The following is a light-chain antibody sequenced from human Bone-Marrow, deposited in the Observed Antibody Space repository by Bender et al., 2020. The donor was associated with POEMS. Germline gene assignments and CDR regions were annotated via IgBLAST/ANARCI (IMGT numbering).Light chain of an antibody. CDR3: SSYTSSATLV. CDR1: SSDVGGYNS. V-gene: IGLV2-14*03. Sequence: QSALTQPASVSGSPGQSITISCTGTSSDVGGYNSVSWYQQYPGKAPKLMIYDLSNRPSGVSNRFSGSKSGNTASLTISGLQAEDEADYSCSSYTSSATLVFGTGTKVTVL. CDR2: DLS. J-gene: IGLJ1*01.